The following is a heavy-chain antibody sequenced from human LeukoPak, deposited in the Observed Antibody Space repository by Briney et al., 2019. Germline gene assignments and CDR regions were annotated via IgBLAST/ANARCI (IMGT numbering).Heavy chain of an antibody. Sequence: SETLSLTCAVYGGSFSGYYWSWIRQPPGKGLEWLGEINHSGSTNYNPSLKSRVTISVDTSKNQFSLKLRSVTAADTAVYYCAREDAEQMDNSFDIWGQGTMVTVSS. CDR1: GGSFSGYY. CDR2: INHSGST. D-gene: IGHD5-24*01. CDR3: AREDAEQMDNSFDI. J-gene: IGHJ3*02. V-gene: IGHV4-34*01.